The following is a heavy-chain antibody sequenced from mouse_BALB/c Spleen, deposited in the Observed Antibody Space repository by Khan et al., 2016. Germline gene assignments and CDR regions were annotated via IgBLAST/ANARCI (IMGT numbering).Heavy chain of an antibody. CDR1: GYTFTSYW. Sequence: QVRLQQSGAELSRPGASVKLSCKASGYTFTSYWMQWVKQRPGQGLEWIGAIYPGDGDTRYTQKFKGKATLTADKSSSTAYMQLSSLASEDSAVYYCARRGYGNYWDYFDYWGQGTTLTVSS. CDR2: IYPGDGDT. J-gene: IGHJ2*01. D-gene: IGHD2-1*01. V-gene: IGHV1-87*01. CDR3: ARRGYGNYWDYFDY.